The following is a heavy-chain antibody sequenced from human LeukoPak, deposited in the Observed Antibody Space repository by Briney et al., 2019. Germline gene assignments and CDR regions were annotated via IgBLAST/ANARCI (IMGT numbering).Heavy chain of an antibody. CDR3: AREVPMVRGVIGWFDP. CDR2: ISAYNGNT. V-gene: IGHV1-18*01. Sequence: ASVKVSCKASGYTFTSYGISWVRQAPGQGLEWMGWISAYNGNTNYAQKLQGRVTMTTDTSTSTAYMELRSLRSDDTAVYYCAREVPMVRGVIGWFDPWGQGTLVTVSP. CDR1: GYTFTSYG. J-gene: IGHJ5*02. D-gene: IGHD3-10*01.